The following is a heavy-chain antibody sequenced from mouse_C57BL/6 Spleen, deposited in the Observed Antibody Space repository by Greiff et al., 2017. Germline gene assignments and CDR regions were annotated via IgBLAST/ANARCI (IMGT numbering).Heavy chain of an antibody. Sequence: VQLQQSGPELVKPGASVKISCKASGYTFTDYYMNWVKQSHGKSLEWIGDINPNNGGTSYNQKFKGKATLTVDKSSSTAYVELRSLTSEDSAVYYCAREAITTVVADAMDYWGQGTSVTVSS. CDR3: AREAITTVVADAMDY. D-gene: IGHD1-1*01. CDR1: GYTFTDYY. V-gene: IGHV1-26*01. CDR2: INPNNGGT. J-gene: IGHJ4*01.